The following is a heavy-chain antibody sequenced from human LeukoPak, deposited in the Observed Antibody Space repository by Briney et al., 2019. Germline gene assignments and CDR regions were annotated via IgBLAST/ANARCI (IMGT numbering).Heavy chain of an antibody. CDR1: GGSMRSSSYY. CDR3: ARRGFGIQSPNFDY. Sequence: SETLSLTCSVSGGSMRSSSYYWGWIRQPPGKGLEWIGEINHSGSTNYNPSLKSRVTISVDTSKNQFSLKLSSVTAADTAVYYCARRGFGIQSPNFDYWGQGTLVTVSS. CDR2: INHSGST. D-gene: IGHD4-11*01. V-gene: IGHV4-39*07. J-gene: IGHJ4*02.